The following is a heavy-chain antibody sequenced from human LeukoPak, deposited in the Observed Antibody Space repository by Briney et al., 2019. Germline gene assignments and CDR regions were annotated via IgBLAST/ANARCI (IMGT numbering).Heavy chain of an antibody. CDR3: ARDNGVGSSWFGYYYYGMDV. V-gene: IGHV3-74*01. CDR1: GFTFSSYW. CDR2: INSDGRST. Sequence: PGGSLRLSCAASGFTFSSYWMHWVRQGPGKGLVRVSRINSDGRSTSYADSVKGRFTISRDNAKNTLYLQMNSLRAEDTAVYYCARDNGVGSSWFGYYYYGMDVWGQGTTVTVSS. J-gene: IGHJ6*02. D-gene: IGHD6-13*01.